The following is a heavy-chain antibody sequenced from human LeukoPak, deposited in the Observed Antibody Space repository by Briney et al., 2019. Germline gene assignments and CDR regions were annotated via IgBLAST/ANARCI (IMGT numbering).Heavy chain of an antibody. CDR1: GFTFSSYG. D-gene: IGHD3-16*01. Sequence: GGSLRLSYAASGFTFSSYGMSWVRQAPGKGLEWVSAISGSGGSTHYADSVKGRFTISRDNSKNTLYLQMNSLRAEDTAVYYCARDFYDYVWGIDYWGQGTLVTVSS. CDR3: ARDFYDYVWGIDY. J-gene: IGHJ4*02. CDR2: ISGSGGST. V-gene: IGHV3-23*01.